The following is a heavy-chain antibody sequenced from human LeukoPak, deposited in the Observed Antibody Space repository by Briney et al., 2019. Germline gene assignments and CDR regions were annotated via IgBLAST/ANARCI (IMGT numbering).Heavy chain of an antibody. D-gene: IGHD6-13*01. Sequence: GGSLRLSCAASGFTFSSYSMNWVRQAPGKGLEWVSSISSSSSYIYYADSLKGRFTVSRDNAKNSLYLQMNSLRAEDTAVYYCARVKNHRGMAVAGSDYWGQGTLVTVSS. CDR3: ARVKNHRGMAVAGSDY. V-gene: IGHV3-21*01. CDR1: GFTFSSYS. J-gene: IGHJ4*02. CDR2: ISSSSSYI.